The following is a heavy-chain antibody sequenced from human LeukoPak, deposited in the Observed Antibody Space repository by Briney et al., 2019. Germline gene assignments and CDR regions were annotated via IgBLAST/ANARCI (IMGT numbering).Heavy chain of an antibody. CDR1: GFTFSSYA. V-gene: IGHV3-23*01. CDR3: AKAPVTTCSGAYCYPFDY. J-gene: IGHJ4*02. D-gene: IGHD2-21*01. CDR2: ISGSGGST. Sequence: GGSLRLSCAASGFTFSSYAMSWVRQAPGRGLKWVSGISGSGGSTYYADSVKGRFTISRDSSKNTLYLQMNRLRAEDAAVYYCAKAPVTTCSGAYCYPFDYWGQGTLVTVSS.